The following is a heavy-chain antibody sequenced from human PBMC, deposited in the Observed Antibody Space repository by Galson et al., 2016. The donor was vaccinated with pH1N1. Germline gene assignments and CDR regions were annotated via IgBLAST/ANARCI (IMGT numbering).Heavy chain of an antibody. Sequence: SLRLSCATSGFSFSSYWFHWVRQDPAKGLVWVARIDEDGETTNYADSVRGRFTIYRDNAKNTLYLEMNSLRAEDTAVYYCASDLCGREDYWGQGTLVTVSS. D-gene: IGHD1-26*01. CDR1: GFSFSSYW. J-gene: IGHJ4*02. CDR2: IDEDGETT. CDR3: ASDLCGREDY. V-gene: IGHV3-74*01.